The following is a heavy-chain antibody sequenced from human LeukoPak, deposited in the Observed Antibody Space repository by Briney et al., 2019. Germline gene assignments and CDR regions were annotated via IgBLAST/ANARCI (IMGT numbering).Heavy chain of an antibody. D-gene: IGHD3-16*01. V-gene: IGHV3-66*01. CDR2: IYTGGDT. CDR1: GFTVSGHY. CDR3: ARDRPYGGVGDSDY. J-gene: IGHJ4*02. Sequence: GGSLRLSCAASGFTVSGHYMSWVRQAPGKGLEWLSAIYTGGDTYYADSVRGRFTISRDNYKKTLYLQMNSLTVEDTAVYYCARDRPYGGVGDSDYWGQGTLVTVSS.